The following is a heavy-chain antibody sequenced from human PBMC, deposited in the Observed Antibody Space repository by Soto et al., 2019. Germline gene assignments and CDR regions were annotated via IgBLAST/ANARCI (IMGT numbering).Heavy chain of an antibody. J-gene: IGHJ4*02. CDR1: GCNFRSYG. CDR3: AKDISYDGTTADY. D-gene: IGHD3-22*01. Sequence: PGGSHRHSCAASGCNFRSYGMHWVSQAPGKGLEWVAVISYDGSNKYYADSVKGRFTISRDNSKNTLYLQMNSLRAEDTAVYYCAKDISYDGTTADYWGQGTLVTVSS. CDR2: ISYDGSNK. V-gene: IGHV3-30*18.